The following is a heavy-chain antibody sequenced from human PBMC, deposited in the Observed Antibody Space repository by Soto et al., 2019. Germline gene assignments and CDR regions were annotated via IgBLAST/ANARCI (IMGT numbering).Heavy chain of an antibody. CDR3: AKFQWEPDYYIDY. D-gene: IGHD1-26*01. CDR1: GFTFSSYA. V-gene: IGHV3-23*01. CDR2: ISGSGGST. J-gene: IGHJ4*02. Sequence: GGSLRLSCAASGFTFSSYAMSWVRQAPGKGPEWVSAISGSGGSTYYADSVKGRFTISRDNSKNTLYLQMNSLRAEDTAVYYCAKFQWEPDYYIDYWGQGTLVTVSS.